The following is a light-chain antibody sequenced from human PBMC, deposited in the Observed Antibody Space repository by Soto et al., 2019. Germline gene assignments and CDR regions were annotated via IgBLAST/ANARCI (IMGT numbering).Light chain of an antibody. J-gene: IGKJ5*01. CDR1: QSINRW. CDR3: HSRA. V-gene: IGKV1-5*01. CDR2: DAT. Sequence: EIKMNLSPSTLSASVEDRVTITCRASQSINRWLAWYQQKAGKAPKLLICDATTLESGVPSRFSGSGSETEFTLTISRLQPDDFATYFCHSRAFGQGTRLEIK.